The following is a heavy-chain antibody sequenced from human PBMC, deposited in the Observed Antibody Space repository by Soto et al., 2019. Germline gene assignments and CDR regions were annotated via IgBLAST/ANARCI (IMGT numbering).Heavy chain of an antibody. V-gene: IGHV4-59*08. CDR2: IYYSGST. Sequence: SETLSLTCTVSGGSISSYYWIWIRQPPGKGLEWIGYIYYSGSTNYNPSLKSRVTISVDTSKNQFSLKLSSVTAADTAVYYCARSGESLLYYCDYWGQGTLVTVS. CDR3: ARSGESLLYYCDY. J-gene: IGHJ4*02. D-gene: IGHD3-16*01. CDR1: GGSISSYY.